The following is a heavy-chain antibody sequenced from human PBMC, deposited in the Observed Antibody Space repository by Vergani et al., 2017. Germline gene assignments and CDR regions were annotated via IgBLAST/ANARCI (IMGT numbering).Heavy chain of an antibody. V-gene: IGHV4-61*02. D-gene: IGHD3-10*01. Sequence: QVQLQESGPRLVRPSQTLSLTCTVSGGSINTGAYYWSWIRQPAGKGLEWIGRVYTSGMTIYNPSLKSRVTILVARSKSQLSLKLTSVTAGDTAVYFCARELSYYYGSGSDDYNPYYYEGMDVWGPGTTGTGSS. CDR2: VYTSGMT. J-gene: IGHJ6*02. CDR3: ARELSYYYGSGSDDYNPYYYEGMDV. CDR1: GGSINTGAYY.